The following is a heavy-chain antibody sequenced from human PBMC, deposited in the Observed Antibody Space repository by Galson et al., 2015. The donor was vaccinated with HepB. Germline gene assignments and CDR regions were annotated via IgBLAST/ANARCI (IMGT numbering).Heavy chain of an antibody. CDR2: IIPIFGTA. CDR3: SRSVAGHYYYGMDV. J-gene: IGHJ6*02. CDR1: GGTFSSYA. V-gene: IGHV1-69*13. Sequence: SVKVSCKASGGTFSSYAISWVRQAPGQGLEWMGGIIPIFGTANYAQKFQGRVTITADESTSTAYMELSSLRSEDTAVYYCSRSVAGHYYYGMDVWGQGTTVAVSS. D-gene: IGHD6-19*01.